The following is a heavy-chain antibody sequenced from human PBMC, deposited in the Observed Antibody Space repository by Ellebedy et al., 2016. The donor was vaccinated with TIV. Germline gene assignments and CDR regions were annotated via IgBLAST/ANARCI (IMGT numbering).Heavy chain of an antibody. CDR2: VSATGGSR. V-gene: IGHV3-23*01. CDR1: GFTFSSYA. CDR3: VKDFRNVLYYFDY. D-gene: IGHD1-14*01. Sequence: GESLKISCAASGFTFSSYAMFWVRQAPGKGLEWVASVSATGGSRYYTDSVKGRFTVSRDSSKNTLYLQMNSLRAEDTASYYCVKDFRNVLYYFDYWGQGTLVTVSS. J-gene: IGHJ4*02.